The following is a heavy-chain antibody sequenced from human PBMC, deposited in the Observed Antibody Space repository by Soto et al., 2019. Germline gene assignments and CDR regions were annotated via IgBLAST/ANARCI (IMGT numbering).Heavy chain of an antibody. D-gene: IGHD2-2*01. J-gene: IGHJ6*02. Sequence: QVQLVQSGAEVKKPGSSVKVSCKASGGTFSSYAISWVRQAPGQGLEWMGGIIPIFGTANYAQKFQGRVMITADESTSTAYMELSSLRSEDTAVYYCASRLYCSSTSCYGDSGYYYGMDVWGQGTTVTVSS. CDR2: IIPIFGTA. CDR3: ASRLYCSSTSCYGDSGYYYGMDV. V-gene: IGHV1-69*01. CDR1: GGTFSSYA.